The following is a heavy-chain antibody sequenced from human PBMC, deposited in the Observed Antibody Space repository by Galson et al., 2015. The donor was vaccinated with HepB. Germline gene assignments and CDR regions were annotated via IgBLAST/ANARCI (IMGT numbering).Heavy chain of an antibody. D-gene: IGHD1-26*01. J-gene: IGHJ4*02. CDR1: GFTVRTNS. Sequence: AASGFTVRTNSMSWVRQAPGKGLEWVSVFYSGGSTYYADSVKGRFTISRVDSKNTLYLHMYSLRPEDTAVYYCATERSTSGSYYFDNWGQGTLVTVSS. V-gene: IGHV3-66*02. CDR2: FYSGGST. CDR3: ATERSTSGSYYFDN.